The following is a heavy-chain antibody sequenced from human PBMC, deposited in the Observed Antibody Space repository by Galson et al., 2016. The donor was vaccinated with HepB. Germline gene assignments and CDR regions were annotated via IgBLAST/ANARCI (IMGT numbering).Heavy chain of an antibody. D-gene: IGHD6-13*01. V-gene: IGHV1-69*06. CDR1: GVTSSTFA. J-gene: IGHJ3*02. CDR3: AREDIKIAAAGRDAFDI. Sequence: SVKVSCKASGVTSSTFAINWIRQVPGQGLEWMGGFNPVFDTTNYAPQFLGRVSIIVDKSTTTAYMELSSLIFEDTAIYYCAREDIKIAAAGRDAFDIWGLGIPGHRLL. CDR2: FNPVFDTT.